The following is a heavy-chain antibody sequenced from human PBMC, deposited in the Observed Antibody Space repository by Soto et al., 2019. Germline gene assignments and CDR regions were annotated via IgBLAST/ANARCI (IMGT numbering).Heavy chain of an antibody. J-gene: IGHJ4*02. CDR2: INSDGST. V-gene: IGHV3-53*01. Sequence: EVQLVESGGGLIPPGGSLRLSCAASGFLVNSAYMTWVRQAPGKGLEWLSMINSDGSTLYAESVKGRVTISSDNSKNRLDLQMNSLRAEDTAMYYCARSGYSFAWGYWGQGTLVIVTS. D-gene: IGHD5-18*01. CDR3: ARSGYSFAWGY. CDR1: GFLVNSAY.